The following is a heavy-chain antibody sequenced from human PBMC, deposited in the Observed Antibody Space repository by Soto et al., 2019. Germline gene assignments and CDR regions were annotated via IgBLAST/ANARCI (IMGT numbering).Heavy chain of an antibody. CDR1: GFSLSTSEVG. D-gene: IGHD3-16*01. Sequence: QITLKESGPTLVKPTQPLTLTCTFSGFSLSTSEVGVGWIRQPPGKALEWLALIYWDDDKRYSPSLKNRLTITQDPSKNQVVLIMTNMDPEDTATYYCARRPFGRLNYFDYWGQGTLVTVSS. CDR3: ARRPFGRLNYFDY. CDR2: IYWDDDK. J-gene: IGHJ4*02. V-gene: IGHV2-5*02.